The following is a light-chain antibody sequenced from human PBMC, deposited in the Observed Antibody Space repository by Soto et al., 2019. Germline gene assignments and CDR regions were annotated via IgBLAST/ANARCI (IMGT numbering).Light chain of an antibody. V-gene: IGLV1-47*02. CDR3: AAWDDGLSGPV. CDR2: NYN. Sequence: QSVLTQPPSVSGTPGQRVTISCSGRSSNIGSNYVYWYQHVPGTAPKLLIYNYNQRPSGVPDRFFGSKSGTSASLAISGLRSEDEADYHCAAWDDGLSGPVFGGGTKLTVL. CDR1: SSNIGSNY. J-gene: IGLJ2*01.